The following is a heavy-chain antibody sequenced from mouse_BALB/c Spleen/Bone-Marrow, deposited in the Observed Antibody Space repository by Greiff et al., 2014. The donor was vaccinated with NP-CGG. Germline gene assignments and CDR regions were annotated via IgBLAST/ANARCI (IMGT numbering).Heavy chain of an antibody. CDR3: ATYYYGSSWGFAY. D-gene: IGHD1-1*01. V-gene: IGHV14-3*02. CDR2: IDPANGNT. J-gene: IGHJ3*01. Sequence: DVQLQESGAELVKPGASVKLSCTASGFNIKDTYMHWVKQRPEQGLEWIGRIDPANGNTEYDPKFQGKATITADTSSNTAYLQLSSLTSEDTAVYYCATYYYGSSWGFAYWGQGTLVTVSA. CDR1: GFNIKDTY.